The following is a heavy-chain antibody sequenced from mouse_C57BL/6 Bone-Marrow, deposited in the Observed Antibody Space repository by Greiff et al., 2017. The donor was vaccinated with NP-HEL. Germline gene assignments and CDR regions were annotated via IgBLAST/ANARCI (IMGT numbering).Heavy chain of an antibody. CDR1: GFTFSDYY. D-gene: IGHD1-1*01. V-gene: IGHV5-12*01. CDR2: ISNGGGST. CDR3: ASGTTVVATRGFAY. J-gene: IGHJ3*01. Sequence: EVMLVESGGGLVQPGGSLKLSCAASGFTFSDYYMYWVRQTPEKRLEWVAYISNGGGSTYYPDTVKGRFTISRDNAKNTLYLQMSRLKSEDTAMYYCASGTTVVATRGFAYWGQGTLVTVSA.